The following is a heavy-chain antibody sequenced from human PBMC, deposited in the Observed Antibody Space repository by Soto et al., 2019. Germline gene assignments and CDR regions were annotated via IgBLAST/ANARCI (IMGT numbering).Heavy chain of an antibody. CDR1: GGSISTITYY. CDR2: IYYSGST. J-gene: IGHJ4*02. V-gene: IGHV4-39*01. CDR3: ARHLYNYGSGSYFDY. Sequence: SETLSLTCTVSGGSISTITYYWGWIRQPPGKGLEWIGTIYYSGSTYYTPSLKSRVTISVDTSTNQFSLKLNDVTAADTAVYYCARHLYNYGSGSYFDYWGQGTPVTVSS. D-gene: IGHD3-10*01.